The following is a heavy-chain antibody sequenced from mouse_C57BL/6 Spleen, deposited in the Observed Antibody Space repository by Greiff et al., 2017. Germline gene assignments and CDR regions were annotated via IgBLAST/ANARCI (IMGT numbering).Heavy chain of an antibody. CDR1: GYAFSSYW. V-gene: IGHV1-80*01. D-gene: IGHD2-1*01. Sequence: QVHVKQSGAELVKPGASVKISCKASGYAFSSYWMNWVMQRPGKGLEWIGQIYPGDGDTNYNGKFKGKSTLTADKSSSTAYMQLSSLTTKDSAVYFCARGDYGSYFDYRGQGTTLTVSS. J-gene: IGHJ2*01. CDR3: ARGDYGSYFDY. CDR2: IYPGDGDT.